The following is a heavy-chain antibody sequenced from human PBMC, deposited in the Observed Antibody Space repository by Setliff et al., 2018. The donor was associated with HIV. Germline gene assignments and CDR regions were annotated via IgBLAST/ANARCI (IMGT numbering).Heavy chain of an antibody. CDR1: GFTFSSYA. V-gene: IGHV3-23*01. CDR2: ISGSGGST. D-gene: IGHD3-10*01. CDR3: VRDLLWAFDM. J-gene: IGHJ3*02. Sequence: ETLSLSCAASGFTFSSYAMSWVRQAPGKGLEWVSAISGSGGSTYYADSVKGRFTISRDNSKNTLYLQMNSLRAEDTALYYCVRDLLWAFDMWGPGTMVTVSS.